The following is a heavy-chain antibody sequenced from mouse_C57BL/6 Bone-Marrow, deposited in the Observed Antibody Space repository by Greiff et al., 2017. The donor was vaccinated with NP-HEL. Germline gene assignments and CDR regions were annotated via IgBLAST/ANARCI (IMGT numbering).Heavy chain of an antibody. CDR2: ISSGGSYT. D-gene: IGHD1-1*01. J-gene: IGHJ4*01. Sequence: VQLKESGGDLVKPGGSLKLSCAASGFTFSSYGMSWVRQTPDKRLEWVATISSGGSYTYSPDSVKGRFPLSRDHAKNTLYLQISSLKYEDTAMDYCAREELLRSEYYAMDYWGQGTSVTVSS. V-gene: IGHV5-6*01. CDR1: GFTFSSYG. CDR3: AREELLRSEYYAMDY.